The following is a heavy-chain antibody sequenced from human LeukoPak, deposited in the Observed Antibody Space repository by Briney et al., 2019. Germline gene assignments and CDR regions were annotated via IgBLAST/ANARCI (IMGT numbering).Heavy chain of an antibody. CDR1: GLIFRDYW. Sequence: GGSLRLSCVGSGLIFRDYWMNWVRQVPGKGLEWVANINEDGSVQDYVDSVRGRFSISRDNARNSFYLQINNLRVEDMAVYYCATRESSMARSHWGQGTLVTVSS. V-gene: IGHV3-7*01. D-gene: IGHD3-10*01. CDR3: ATRESSMARSH. CDR2: INEDGSVQ. J-gene: IGHJ4*02.